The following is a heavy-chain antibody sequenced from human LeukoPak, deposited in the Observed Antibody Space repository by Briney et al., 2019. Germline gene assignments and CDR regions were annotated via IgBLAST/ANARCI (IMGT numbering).Heavy chain of an antibody. Sequence: GGSLRLSCAASGFTFGNYGMHWVRQAPGKGLEGVAVIGRDGSRRYYADSVKGRFIISRDNAKNTLSLQMDTLTAEDTAVYSCARDDDYDGNGLDIWGHGTMVTVSS. CDR3: ARDDDYDGNGLDI. D-gene: IGHD3-16*01. CDR2: IGRDGSRR. V-gene: IGHV3-33*01. CDR1: GFTFGNYG. J-gene: IGHJ3*02.